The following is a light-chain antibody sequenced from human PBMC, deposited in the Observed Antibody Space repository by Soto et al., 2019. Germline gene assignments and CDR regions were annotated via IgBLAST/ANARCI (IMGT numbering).Light chain of an antibody. CDR1: SSDVGGYKY. Sequence: QSALTQPASVSGSHGQSITISCTGTSSDVGGYKYVSWYQQHPGKVPKLLIYEVSNRPSGVSNRFSGSKSGNTASLTISGLQAEDEAEYYCSSYTRSTTLNVLFGGGTKATVL. CDR2: EVS. CDR3: SSYTRSTTLNVL. J-gene: IGLJ2*01. V-gene: IGLV2-14*01.